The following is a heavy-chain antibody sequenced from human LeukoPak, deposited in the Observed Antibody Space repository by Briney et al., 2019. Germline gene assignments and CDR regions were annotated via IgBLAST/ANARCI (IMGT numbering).Heavy chain of an antibody. J-gene: IGHJ6*02. CDR2: IYADGST. V-gene: IGHV3-53*01. CDR1: GLTVSSNF. D-gene: IGHD3-10*01. Sequence: RGSLRLSCAASGLTVSSNFWNWVRQVPGKGLEWVSTIYADGSTYYADSVKGRFTIFRDNFKSAVFLQMNSLRADDTAVYYCAREVIGELPSPYYYYYGLDVWGQGTTVTVS. CDR3: AREVIGELPSPYYYYYGLDV.